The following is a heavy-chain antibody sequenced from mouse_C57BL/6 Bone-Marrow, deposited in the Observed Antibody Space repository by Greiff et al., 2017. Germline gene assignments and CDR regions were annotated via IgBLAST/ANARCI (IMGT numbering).Heavy chain of an antibody. CDR1: GYTFTSYG. J-gene: IGHJ1*03. CDR3: ARWPMYYYGSSYSYWDFDV. CDR2: IYPRSGNT. D-gene: IGHD1-1*01. V-gene: IGHV1-81*01. Sequence: VQLQQSGAELARPGASVKLSCKASGYTFTSYGISWVKQRTGQGLEWIGEIYPRSGNTYYNEKFKGKATLTADKSSSTAYMELRSLTSEDSAVYFCARWPMYYYGSSYSYWDFDVWGTGTTVTVSS.